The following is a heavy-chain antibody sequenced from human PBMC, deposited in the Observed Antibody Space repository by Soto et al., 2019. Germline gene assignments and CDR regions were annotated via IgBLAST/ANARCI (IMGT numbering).Heavy chain of an antibody. V-gene: IGHV1-18*01. CDR1: GYTFTSYG. CDR2: ISAYNGNT. D-gene: IGHD3-22*01. Sequence: ASVKVSCKASGYTFTSYGISWVRQAPGQGLEWMGWISAYNGNTNYAQKLQGRVTMTTDTSTGTAYMELRSLRSDDTAVYYCARLNWDSSGYYGEVDWFDPWGQGTLVTV. J-gene: IGHJ5*02. CDR3: ARLNWDSSGYYGEVDWFDP.